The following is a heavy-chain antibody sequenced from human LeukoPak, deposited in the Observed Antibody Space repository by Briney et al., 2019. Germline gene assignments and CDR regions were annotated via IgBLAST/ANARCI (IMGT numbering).Heavy chain of an antibody. CDR2: INPKSGGT. D-gene: IGHD1-26*01. CDR1: GYTFTGFY. V-gene: IGHV1-2*02. J-gene: IGHJ4*02. Sequence: ASVKVSCKASGYTFTGFYTHWVRQVPGQGLDWMGWINPKSGGTSSAQKFQGRVTMTRDTPISTAYMGLSSLKSDDTAIYSCARSIVGATPIDYWGQGTLVTVSS. CDR3: ARSIVGATPIDY.